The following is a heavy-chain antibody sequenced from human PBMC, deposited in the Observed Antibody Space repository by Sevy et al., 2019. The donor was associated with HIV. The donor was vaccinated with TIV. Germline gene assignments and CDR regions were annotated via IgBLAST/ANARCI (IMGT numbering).Heavy chain of an antibody. D-gene: IGHD3-22*01. Sequence: GGSLRLSCAASGFTFSSYAMSWVRQAPGKGLEWVSAISGSGGSTYYAYSVKGRFTISRDNSKNTLYLQMNSLRAEDTAVYYCAKDLYYYDSSGYYTFDYWGQGTLVTVSS. CDR3: AKDLYYYDSSGYYTFDY. J-gene: IGHJ4*02. CDR2: ISGSGGST. CDR1: GFTFSSYA. V-gene: IGHV3-23*01.